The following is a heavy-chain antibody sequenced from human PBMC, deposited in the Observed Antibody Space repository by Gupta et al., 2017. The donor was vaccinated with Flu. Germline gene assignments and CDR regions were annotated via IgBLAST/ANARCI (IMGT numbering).Heavy chain of an antibody. V-gene: IGHV4-39*01. J-gene: IGHJ5*02. CDR1: GGSISRSSYY. CDR2: IYYSGST. D-gene: IGHD6-19*01. CDR3: ARHHSSGWYLSWFDP. Sequence: QLQLQESGPGLVKPSETLSLTCTVSGGSISRSSYYWGWIRQPPGKGLEWIGSIYYSGSTYYNPSLKSRVTISVDTSKNQFSLTLSSVTAADTAVYYCARHHSSGWYLSWFDPWGQGTLVAVSS.